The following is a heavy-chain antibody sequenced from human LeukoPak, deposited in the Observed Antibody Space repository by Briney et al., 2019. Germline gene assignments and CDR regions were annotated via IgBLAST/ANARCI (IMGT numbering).Heavy chain of an antibody. CDR3: ARAQNYYDRTFDY. J-gene: IGHJ4*02. D-gene: IGHD3-10*02. Sequence: SETLSLTCAVYGGSFSGYYWSWIRQPPGKGLEWIGEINHSGSTNYNPSLKSRITISVDTSKNQFSLKLSSVTAADTAVYYCARAQNYYDRTFDYWGQGTLVTVSS. CDR1: GGSFSGYY. CDR2: INHSGST. V-gene: IGHV4-34*01.